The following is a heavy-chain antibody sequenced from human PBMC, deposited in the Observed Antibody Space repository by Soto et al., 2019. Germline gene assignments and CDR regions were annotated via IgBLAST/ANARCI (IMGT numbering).Heavy chain of an antibody. CDR3: AKTQPHITGGGYYMDV. CDR1: GFTFSSYG. J-gene: IGHJ6*03. V-gene: IGHV3-30*18. D-gene: IGHD1-20*01. CDR2: ISYDGSNK. Sequence: GGSLRFSCAASGFTFSSYGMHWVRQAPGKGLEWVAVISYDGSNKYYADSVKGRFTISRDNSKNTLYLQMNSLRAEDTAVYYCAKTQPHITGGGYYMDVWGKGTTVTVSS.